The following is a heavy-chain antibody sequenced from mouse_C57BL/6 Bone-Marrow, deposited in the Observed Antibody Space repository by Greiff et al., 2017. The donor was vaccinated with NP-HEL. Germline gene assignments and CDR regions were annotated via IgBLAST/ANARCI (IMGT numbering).Heavy chain of an antibody. D-gene: IGHD2-10*01. CDR3: ATLLPYAMDY. V-gene: IGHV1-18*01. Sequence: EVQLQQSGPELVKPGASVKIPCKASGYTFTDYNMDWVKQSHGKSLEWIGDINPNNGGTIYNQKFKGKATLTVDKSSSTAYMELRSLTSEDTAVYYCATLLPYAMDYWGQGTSVTVSS. CDR2: INPNNGGT. CDR1: GYTFTDYN. J-gene: IGHJ4*01.